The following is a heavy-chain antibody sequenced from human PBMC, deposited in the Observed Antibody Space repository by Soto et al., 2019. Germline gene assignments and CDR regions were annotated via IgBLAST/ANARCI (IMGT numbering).Heavy chain of an antibody. CDR1: GFTFSTYG. Sequence: QVQLVESGGGVVQPGRSLRLSCAASGFTFSTYGMHWVRQAPGKGMEWVAVIWYDGSNKYHADSAKGRFTISRDNSKNTLYLEMNSLRAEDTVGYYCARDQSSNSYFWSRTFDLWGQGTVVTVSS. D-gene: IGHD3-3*01. V-gene: IGHV3-33*01. J-gene: IGHJ5*02. CDR2: IWYDGSNK. CDR3: ARDQSSNSYFWSRTFDL.